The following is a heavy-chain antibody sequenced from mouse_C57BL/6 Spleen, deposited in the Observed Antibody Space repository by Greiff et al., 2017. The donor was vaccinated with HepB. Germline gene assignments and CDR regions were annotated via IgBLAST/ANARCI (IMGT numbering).Heavy chain of an antibody. Sequence: QVHVKQPGAELVMPGASVKLSCKASGYTFTSYWMHWVKQRPGQGLEWIGEIDPSDSYTNYNQKFKGKSTLTVDKSSSTAYMQLSSLTSEDSAVYYCARGHYSNYVDYWGQGTTLTVSS. CDR1: GYTFTSYW. CDR3: ARGHYSNYVDY. J-gene: IGHJ2*01. CDR2: IDPSDSYT. V-gene: IGHV1-69*01. D-gene: IGHD2-5*01.